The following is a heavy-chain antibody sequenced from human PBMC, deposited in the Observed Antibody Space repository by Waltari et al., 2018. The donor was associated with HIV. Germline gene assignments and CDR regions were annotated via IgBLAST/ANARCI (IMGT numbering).Heavy chain of an antibody. Sequence: QLQLQESGPGLEKPSETLSLTCPVSGGSISTPTDYWAWLRQPPGKGLEWIGSVYHSGSTNYNPSLKSRATITIDTSKNHFSLKLNSVTATDTALYYCARLSMSDAFEIWGQGTLVTVSS. CDR1: GGSISTPTDY. V-gene: IGHV4-39*02. CDR3: ARLSMSDAFEI. CDR2: VYHSGST. J-gene: IGHJ3*02.